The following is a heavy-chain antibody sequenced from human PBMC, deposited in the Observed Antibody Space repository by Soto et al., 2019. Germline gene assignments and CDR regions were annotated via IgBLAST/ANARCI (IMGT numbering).Heavy chain of an antibody. V-gene: IGHV3-66*01. CDR2: MYSDGNT. Sequence: EVQLEESGGALVQPGGSLRLSCAASGFTVGISYMTWVRHIPGKGLEWVSIMYSDGNTYYAASVKGRFTISRDNSKNTLYLQMSSLRAEDTAVYYCAKRKYCSSTTCFDYWGQGTLATVSS. J-gene: IGHJ4*02. CDR3: AKRKYCSSTTCFDY. CDR1: GFTVGISY. D-gene: IGHD2-2*01.